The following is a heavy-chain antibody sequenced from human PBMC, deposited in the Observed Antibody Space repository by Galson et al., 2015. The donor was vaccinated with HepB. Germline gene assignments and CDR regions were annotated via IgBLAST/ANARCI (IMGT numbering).Heavy chain of an antibody. CDR2: IYTGGST. J-gene: IGHJ4*02. D-gene: IGHD1-26*01. V-gene: IGHV3-53*01. CDR1: GFTVSSKY. CDR3: ARVAPYSGTYYDY. Sequence: LRLSCAASGFTVSSKYITWVRQAPGKGLEWVSIIYTGGSTNYADSVKGRFTISRDNSKNTAFLQMNSLRAEDTAVYYCARVAPYSGTYYDYWGQGTLVTVSS.